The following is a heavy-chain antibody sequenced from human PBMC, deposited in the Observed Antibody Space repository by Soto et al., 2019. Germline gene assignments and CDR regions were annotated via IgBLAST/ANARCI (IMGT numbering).Heavy chain of an antibody. CDR2: MNPNSGNT. CDR1: GYTFTSYD. J-gene: IGHJ6*02. V-gene: IGHV1-8*01. D-gene: IGHD3-3*02. CDR3: ARGVYDTSISYYYYYGMDV. Sequence: QVQLVQSGAEVKKPGASVKVSCKASGYTFTSYDINWVRQATGQGLEWMGWMNPNSGNTGYAQKFQGRVTMTRNTSISTAYMELSSLRSEDTAVYYCARGVYDTSISYYYYYGMDVWGQGTTVTVSS.